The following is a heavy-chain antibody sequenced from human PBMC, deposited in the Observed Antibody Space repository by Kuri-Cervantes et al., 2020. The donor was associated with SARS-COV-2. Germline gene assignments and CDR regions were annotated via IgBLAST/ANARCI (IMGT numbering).Heavy chain of an antibody. J-gene: IGHJ4*02. CDR2: LYYSGST. V-gene: IGHV4-59*01. CDR1: GGSFSGYY. Sequence: SETLSLTCAVYGGSFSGYYCSWIRQPPGKGLEWVGYLYYSGSTTYNPSLKSRVTISLDTYKNQFSLKLSSVTAADTAVYYCSTGSYYVAYDYWGQGTLVTVSS. CDR3: STGSYYVAYDY. D-gene: IGHD1-26*01.